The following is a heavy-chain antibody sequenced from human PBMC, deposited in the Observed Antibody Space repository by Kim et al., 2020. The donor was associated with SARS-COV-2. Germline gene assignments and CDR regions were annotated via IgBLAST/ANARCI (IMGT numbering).Heavy chain of an antibody. V-gene: IGHV3-49*04. Sequence: GGSLRLSCTASGFTFGDYAMSWVRQAPGKGLEWVGFIRSKAYGGTTEYAASVKGRFTISRDDSKSIAYLQMNSLKTEDTAVYYCTRGGGGSPPDPGNFDYWGQGTLVTVSS. CDR2: IRSKAYGGTT. J-gene: IGHJ4*02. CDR1: GFTFGDYA. CDR3: TRGGGGSPPDPGNFDY. D-gene: IGHD1-26*01.